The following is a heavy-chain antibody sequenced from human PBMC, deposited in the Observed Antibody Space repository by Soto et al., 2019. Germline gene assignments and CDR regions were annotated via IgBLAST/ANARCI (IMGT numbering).Heavy chain of an antibody. D-gene: IGHD4-17*01. V-gene: IGHV3-30-3*01. Sequence: QVQLVESGGGVVQPGRSLRLSCAASGFTFSSYAMHWVRQAPGKGLEWVAVISYDGSNKYYADSVKGRFTISRDNSKNTXXLQMNSLRAEDTAVYYCARERGDYEGNYYYYGMDVWGQGTTVTVSS. CDR2: ISYDGSNK. CDR3: ARERGDYEGNYYYYGMDV. CDR1: GFTFSSYA. J-gene: IGHJ6*02.